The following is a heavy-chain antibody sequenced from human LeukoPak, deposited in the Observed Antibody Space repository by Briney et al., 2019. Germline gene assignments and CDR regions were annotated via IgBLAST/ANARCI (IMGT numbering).Heavy chain of an antibody. J-gene: IGHJ6*02. Sequence: ASVKVSCKASGYTFTGYYMHWVRQAPGQGLEWMGRINPNSGGTNYAQKFQGWVTMTRDTSISTAYMELSRLRSDDTAVYYCARERFLEWLPRHYGMDVWGQGTTVTVSS. CDR3: ARERFLEWLPRHYGMDV. D-gene: IGHD3-3*01. CDR2: INPNSGGT. CDR1: GYTFTGYY. V-gene: IGHV1-2*04.